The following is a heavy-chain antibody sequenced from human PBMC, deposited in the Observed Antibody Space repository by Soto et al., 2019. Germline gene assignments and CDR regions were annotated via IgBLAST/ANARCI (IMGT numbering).Heavy chain of an antibody. V-gene: IGHV3-48*02. CDR1: GLSFSTYS. D-gene: IGHD2-2*01. Sequence: GSLRLSCAASGLSFSTYSMNWVRQAPGKGLEWVAYISSSGMSIYYADSVKGRFTISRDNARDSLYLQMNSLRDEDTAIYFCVSMDQLSTNDFSSFYLDVWGKGTTVTVSS. CDR3: VSMDQLSTNDFSSFYLDV. CDR2: ISSSGMSI. J-gene: IGHJ6*03.